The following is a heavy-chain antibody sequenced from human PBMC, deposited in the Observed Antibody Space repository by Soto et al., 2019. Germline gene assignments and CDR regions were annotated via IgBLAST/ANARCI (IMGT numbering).Heavy chain of an antibody. D-gene: IGHD3-22*01. J-gene: IGHJ4*02. CDR2: IYYSGST. CDR3: ARQGPDYYDSSGYYAY. CDR1: GGSISSYY. Sequence: SETLSLTCTVSGGSISSYYWSWIRQPPGKGLEWIGYIYYSGSTNYNPSLKSRVTISVDTSKNQFSLKLSSVTAADTAVYYCARQGPDYYDSSGYYAYWGQGTLVTVSS. V-gene: IGHV4-59*08.